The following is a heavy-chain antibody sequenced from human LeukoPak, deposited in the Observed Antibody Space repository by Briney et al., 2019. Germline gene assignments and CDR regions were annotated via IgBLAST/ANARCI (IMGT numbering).Heavy chain of an antibody. J-gene: IGHJ4*02. Sequence: GGSLRLSCEGSGFTFRTYWMTWVRQAPGKGLEWVANIKQDGSDKYYVDSVKGRFTISRDNAQNSLYLQMNSLRAEDTAVYYCARPRDSGWSKTWDYWGQGTLVTVSS. CDR2: IKQDGSDK. D-gene: IGHD6-13*01. V-gene: IGHV3-7*03. CDR3: ARPRDSGWSKTWDY. CDR1: GFTFRTYW.